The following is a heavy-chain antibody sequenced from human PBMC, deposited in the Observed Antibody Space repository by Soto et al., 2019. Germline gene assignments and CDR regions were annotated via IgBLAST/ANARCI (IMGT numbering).Heavy chain of an antibody. Sequence: QVQLVQSGAEVKKPGASVKVSCKASGYTFTNYDINWVRQATGQGLEWMGWINPKSGNTGYAQQFQGRVIMTRSTSISTAYMKLSSLRSEDTAVYYCVRVYGEIDYWGQGTLVTVSS. CDR2: INPKSGNT. CDR1: GYTFTNYD. CDR3: VRVYGEIDY. V-gene: IGHV1-8*01. D-gene: IGHD4-17*01. J-gene: IGHJ4*02.